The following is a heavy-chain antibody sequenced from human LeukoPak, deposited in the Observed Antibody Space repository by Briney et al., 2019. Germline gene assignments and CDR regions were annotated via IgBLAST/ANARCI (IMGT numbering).Heavy chain of an antibody. Sequence: GGSLRLSCAASGFTFSSYGMHWVRQAPGKGLEWVAFIRYDGSNKYYADSVKGRFTISRDNSKNTLYLQMNSLRAEDTAVYYCATVARTGYGPPPYYFDYWGQGTLVTVSS. CDR3: ATVARTGYGPPPYYFDY. D-gene: IGHD5-18*01. J-gene: IGHJ4*02. V-gene: IGHV3-30*02. CDR2: IRYDGSNK. CDR1: GFTFSSYG.